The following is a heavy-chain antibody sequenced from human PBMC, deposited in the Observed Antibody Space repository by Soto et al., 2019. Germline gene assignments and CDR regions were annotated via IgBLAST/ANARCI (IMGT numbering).Heavy chain of an antibody. CDR2: ISGSGGST. J-gene: IGHJ6*03. Sequence: GGSLRLSCAASGFTFSSYAMGWVRQAPGKGLEWVSAISGSGGSTYYADSVKGRFTISRDNSKNTLYLQMNSLRAEDTAVYYCAKGQELELNTYYYYYYYMDVWGKGTTVTVSS. D-gene: IGHD1-7*01. CDR3: AKGQELELNTYYYYYYYMDV. CDR1: GFTFSSYA. V-gene: IGHV3-23*01.